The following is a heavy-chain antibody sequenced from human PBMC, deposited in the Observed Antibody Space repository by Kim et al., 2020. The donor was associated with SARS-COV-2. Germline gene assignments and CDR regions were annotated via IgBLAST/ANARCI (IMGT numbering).Heavy chain of an antibody. CDR1: GGSISSSSYY. V-gene: IGHV4-39*01. CDR3: ARPPILTGVYPDDAFDI. D-gene: IGHD3-9*01. J-gene: IGHJ3*02. CDR2: IYYSGST. Sequence: SETLSLTCTVSGGSISSSSYYWGWIRQPPGKGLEWIGSIYYSGSTYYNPSLKSRVTISVDTSKNQFSLKLSSVTAADTAVYYCARPPILTGVYPDDAFDIWGQGTMVTVSS.